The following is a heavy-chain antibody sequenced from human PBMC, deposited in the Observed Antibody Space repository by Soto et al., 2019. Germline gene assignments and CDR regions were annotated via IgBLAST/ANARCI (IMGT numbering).Heavy chain of an antibody. CDR2: IIPIFGTA. J-gene: IGHJ6*02. Sequence: SVTVSCKASGGTFSSYAISWVRQAPEQGLEWMGGIIPIFGTANYAQKFQGRVTITADESTSTAYMELSSLRSEDTAVYYCAKSRRGVVPAAMRDYYYGMDVWGQGTTVTVSS. CDR1: GGTFSSYA. D-gene: IGHD2-2*01. CDR3: AKSRRGVVPAAMRDYYYGMDV. V-gene: IGHV1-69*13.